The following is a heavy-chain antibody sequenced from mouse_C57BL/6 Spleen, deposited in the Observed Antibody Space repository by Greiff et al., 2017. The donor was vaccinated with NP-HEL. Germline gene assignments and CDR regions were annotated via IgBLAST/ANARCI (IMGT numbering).Heavy chain of an antibody. J-gene: IGHJ4*01. D-gene: IGHD2-2*01. V-gene: IGHV1-50*01. Sequence: QVQLQQPGAELVKPGASVKLSCKASGYTFTSYWMQWVKQRPGQGLEWIGEIDPSDSYTNYNQKFKGKATLTVDTSSSTAYMQLSSLTSEDSAVYYCARWIRGGGYYYAMDYWGQGTSVTVSS. CDR2: IDPSDSYT. CDR1: GYTFTSYW. CDR3: ARWIRGGGYYYAMDY.